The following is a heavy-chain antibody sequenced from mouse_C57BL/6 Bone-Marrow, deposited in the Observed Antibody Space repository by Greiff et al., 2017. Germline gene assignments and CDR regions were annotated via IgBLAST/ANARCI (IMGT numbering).Heavy chain of an antibody. CDR3: ARGDYGSSGDY. CDR1: GYTFTDYY. J-gene: IGHJ2*01. D-gene: IGHD1-1*01. CDR2: INPYNGGT. Sequence: VQLQQSGPVLVKPGASVKMSCKASGYTFTDYYMNWVKQSHGKSLEWIGVINPYNGGTSYNQKFKGKATLTVDKSSSTAYMELNSLTSEDSAVYYCARGDYGSSGDYWGQGTTLTVSS. V-gene: IGHV1-19*01.